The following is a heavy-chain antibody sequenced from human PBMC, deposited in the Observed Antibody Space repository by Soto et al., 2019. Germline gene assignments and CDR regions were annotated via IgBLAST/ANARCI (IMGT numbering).Heavy chain of an antibody. Sequence: GGSLRLSCAASGFTVSSNYMSWVRQAPGKGLEWVSVIYSGGSTYYADSVKGRFTISRDNSKNTLYLQMNSLRAEDTAVYYCARTTGTERRYYYYYGMDAWGQGTTVTVSS. D-gene: IGHD1-1*01. CDR1: GFTVSSNY. CDR2: IYSGGST. CDR3: ARTTGTERRYYYYYGMDA. J-gene: IGHJ6*02. V-gene: IGHV3-53*01.